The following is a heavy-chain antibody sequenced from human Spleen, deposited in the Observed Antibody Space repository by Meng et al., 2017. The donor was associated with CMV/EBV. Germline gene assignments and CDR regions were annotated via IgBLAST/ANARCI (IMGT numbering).Heavy chain of an antibody. D-gene: IGHD3-22*01. CDR2: IGGGATLNT. V-gene: IGHV3-23*05. CDR3: AKVAPYYYDSSGYFPIDY. CDR1: GFTFTTYA. Sequence: ETLSLTCAASGFTFTTYAMSWVRQFPGKRLEWVSSIGGGATLNTYYTDSVKGRFTIFRDNSKNTLYLQMNSLRAEDTAIYYCAKVAPYYYDSSGYFPIDYWGQGMLVTVSS. J-gene: IGHJ4*02.